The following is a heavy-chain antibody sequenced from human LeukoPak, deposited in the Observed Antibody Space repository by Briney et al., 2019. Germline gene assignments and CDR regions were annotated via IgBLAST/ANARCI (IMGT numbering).Heavy chain of an antibody. Sequence: SETLSLTCTVSGVSFSSYYWSWVRQPPGQGLEWVGYIHNSGSTNHNPSLESRVTMSVDTSKNQFSLKLTSVTAADTAIYYCARHVGTPIFGVYYYCMDVWGKGTTVTVSS. J-gene: IGHJ6*03. CDR3: ARHVGTPIFGVYYYCMDV. D-gene: IGHD3-3*01. CDR1: GVSFSSYY. V-gene: IGHV4-59*01. CDR2: IHNSGST.